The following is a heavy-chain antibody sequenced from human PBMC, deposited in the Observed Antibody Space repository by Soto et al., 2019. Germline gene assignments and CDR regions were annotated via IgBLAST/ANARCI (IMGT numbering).Heavy chain of an antibody. J-gene: IGHJ4*02. CDR1: GGSLSTNP. CDR3: ARRHSGGFFRFFDS. CDR2: TGSGTGPG. V-gene: IGHV1-69*06. Sequence: ASVKVSCKASGGSLSTNPISWVRQAPGQGLEWMGGTGSGTGPGNHAQKFQGRLTVTADKSTSTVYMELTNLSSEDTAVYYCARRHSGGFFRFFDSWGQGTLVTVSS. D-gene: IGHD2-15*01.